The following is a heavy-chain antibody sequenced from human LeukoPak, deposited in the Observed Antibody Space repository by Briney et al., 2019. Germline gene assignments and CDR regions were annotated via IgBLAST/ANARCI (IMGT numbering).Heavy chain of an antibody. CDR3: AWWGAVAGVRGDY. V-gene: IGHV1-8*01. CDR1: GYTFTSYD. D-gene: IGHD6-19*01. Sequence: GASVKVSCKASGYTFTSYDINWVRQATGQGLEWMGRMNPNSGNTGYAQKFQGRVTMTRNTSISTAYMELSSLRSEDTAVYYCAWWGAVAGVRGDYWGQGTLVTVSS. J-gene: IGHJ4*02. CDR2: MNPNSGNT.